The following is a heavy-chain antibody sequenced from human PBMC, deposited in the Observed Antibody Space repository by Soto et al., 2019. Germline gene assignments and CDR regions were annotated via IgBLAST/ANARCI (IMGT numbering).Heavy chain of an antibody. J-gene: IGHJ4*02. D-gene: IGHD2-2*02. Sequence: SETLSLTCTVSGGSISSYYWSWIRQPPGKGLEWIGYIYYSGSTNYNPSLKSRVTISVDTSKNQFSLKLSSVTAADTAVHYCERVRDNTVYHYYLDSWGQGPVVTVSS. V-gene: IGHV4-59*08. CDR3: ERVRDNTVYHYYLDS. CDR2: IYYSGST. CDR1: GGSISSYY.